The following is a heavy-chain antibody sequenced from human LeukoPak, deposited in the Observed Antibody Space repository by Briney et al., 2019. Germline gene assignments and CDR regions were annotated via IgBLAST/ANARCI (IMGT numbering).Heavy chain of an antibody. V-gene: IGHV4-30-2*01. J-gene: IGHJ4*02. Sequence: PSQALSLTCAVSGGSISSGGYSWSWIRQPPGKGLEWIGYIYHSGSTYYNPSLKSRVTISVDRSKNQFSLKLSSVTAADTAVYYCARGPAAILIGYYDSRCLVGFDYWGQGTLVTVSS. CDR1: GGSISSGGYS. CDR2: IYHSGST. CDR3: ARGPAAILIGYYDSRCLVGFDY. D-gene: IGHD3-22*01.